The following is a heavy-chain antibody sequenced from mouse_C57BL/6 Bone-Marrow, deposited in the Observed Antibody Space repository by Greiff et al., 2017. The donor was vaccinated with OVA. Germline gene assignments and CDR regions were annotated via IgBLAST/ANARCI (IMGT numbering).Heavy chain of an antibody. D-gene: IGHD1-1*01. CDR3: AREGLLRSFYAMDY. J-gene: IGHJ4*01. CDR1: GYTFTSYG. Sequence: QVHVKQSGAELARPGASVKLSCKASGYTFTSYGISWVKQRTGQGLEWIGEIYPRSGNTYYNEKFKGKATLTADKSSSTAYMELRSLTSEDSAVDCGAREGLLRSFYAMDYWGQGTSVTGSS. CDR2: IYPRSGNT. V-gene: IGHV1-81*01.